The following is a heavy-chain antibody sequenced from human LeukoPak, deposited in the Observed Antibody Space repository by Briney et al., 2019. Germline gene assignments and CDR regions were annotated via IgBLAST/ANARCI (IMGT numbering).Heavy chain of an antibody. CDR2: INPSGGST. D-gene: IGHD3-22*01. V-gene: IGHV1-46*03. CDR1: GYTFTSYY. J-gene: IGHJ4*02. Sequence: ASVKVSCKASGYTFTSYYMHWVRQAPGQGLEWMGIINPSGGSTSYAQKFQGRVTMTRHTSTSTVYMELSSLRSEDTAVYYCARGYSSGYYYGSYFDYWGQGTLVTVSS. CDR3: ARGYSSGYYYGSYFDY.